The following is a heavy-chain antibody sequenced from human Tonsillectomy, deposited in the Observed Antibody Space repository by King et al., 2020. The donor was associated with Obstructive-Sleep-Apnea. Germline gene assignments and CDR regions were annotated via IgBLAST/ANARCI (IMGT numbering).Heavy chain of an antibody. J-gene: IGHJ6*02. Sequence: QLVQSGGGVVQPGRSLRLSCAASGFTFNSYTMHWVRQAPGKGLEWVAVIWFDGSNTYYADSVKGRFTISRDNFKNTLYLQMNSLRAEDTAVYYCAKEGEDRYCSSPTCYDYGMDVWGQGATVTVSS. CDR1: GFTFNSYT. CDR3: AKEGEDRYCSSPTCYDYGMDV. CDR2: IWFDGSNT. V-gene: IGHV3-33*06. D-gene: IGHD2-2*01.